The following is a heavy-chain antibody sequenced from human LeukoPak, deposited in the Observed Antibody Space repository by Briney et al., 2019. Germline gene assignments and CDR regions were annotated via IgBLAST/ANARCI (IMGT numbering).Heavy chain of an antibody. CDR2: IIPIFGTA. D-gene: IGHD2-15*01. V-gene: IGHV1-69*06. CDR1: GGTFSSYA. Sequence: ASVKVSCKASGGTFSSYAISWVRQAPGQGLEWMGGIIPIFGTANYAQKFQGRVTITADKSTSTAYMELSSLRSDDTAVYYCARICSGGSCEADYWGQGTLVSVSS. CDR3: ARICSGGSCEADY. J-gene: IGHJ4*02.